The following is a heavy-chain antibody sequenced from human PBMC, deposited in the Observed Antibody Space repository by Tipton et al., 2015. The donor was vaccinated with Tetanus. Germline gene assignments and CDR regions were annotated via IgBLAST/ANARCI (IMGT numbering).Heavy chain of an antibody. V-gene: IGHV4-61*05. J-gene: IGHJ4*02. Sequence: TLSLTCTVSGGSISSSSYYWGWIRQPPGTGLEWIGYVYSSGSTNYNPSLKRRVTISVDTSKNQFSLILSSVIAADTAVYYCARGVSRDWNGHYFDYWGQGALVTVSS. D-gene: IGHD1-1*01. CDR3: ARGVSRDWNGHYFDY. CDR2: VYSSGST. CDR1: GGSISSSSYY.